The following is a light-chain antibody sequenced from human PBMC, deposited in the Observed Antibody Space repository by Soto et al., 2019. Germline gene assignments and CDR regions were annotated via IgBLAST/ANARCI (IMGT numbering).Light chain of an antibody. CDR3: QLYGSSLYT. CDR2: TAS. V-gene: IGKV3-20*01. J-gene: IGKJ2*01. CDR1: QPIRSSY. Sequence: EIVLTQSPGPLPLSPGDRATLSCRASQPIRSSYLAWYHQRPGQAPRLVIHTASTRAAGIPDRFSGTGSGTDFTLTIRGLEPEDFAVYYCQLYGSSLYTFGQGTKLEVK.